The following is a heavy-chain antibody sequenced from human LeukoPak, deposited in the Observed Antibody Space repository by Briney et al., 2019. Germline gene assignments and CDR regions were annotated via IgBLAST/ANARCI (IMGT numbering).Heavy chain of an antibody. CDR1: GYTFTSYD. J-gene: IGHJ4*02. V-gene: IGHV1-18*01. D-gene: IGHD2-15*01. CDR2: ISAYNGNT. Sequence: ASVKVSCKASGYTFTSYDINWVRQATGQGLEWMGWISAYNGNTNYAQKLQGRVTMTTDTSTSTAYMELRSLRSDDTAVYYCARDVGYCSGGSCYPQTLDYWGQGTLVTVSS. CDR3: ARDVGYCSGGSCYPQTLDY.